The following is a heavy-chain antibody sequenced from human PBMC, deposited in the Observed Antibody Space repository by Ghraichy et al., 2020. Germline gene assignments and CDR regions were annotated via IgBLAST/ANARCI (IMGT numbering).Heavy chain of an antibody. CDR1: GGSISSSSYY. D-gene: IGHD3-22*01. V-gene: IGHV4-39*01. CDR2: IYYSGST. CDR3: ARGGGNPRPRHYDSSGYLGY. Sequence: SETRSLTCTVSGGSISSSSYYWGWIRQPPGKGLEWIGSIYYSGSTYYNPSLKSRVTISVDTSKNQFSLKLSSVTAADTAVYYCARGGGNPRPRHYDSSGYLGYWGQGTLVTVSS. J-gene: IGHJ4*02.